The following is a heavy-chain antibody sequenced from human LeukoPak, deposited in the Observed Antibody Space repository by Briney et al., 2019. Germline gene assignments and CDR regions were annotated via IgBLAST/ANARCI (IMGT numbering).Heavy chain of an antibody. V-gene: IGHV3-48*03. CDR2: ISSSGSTI. D-gene: IGHD4-17*01. CDR1: GFTFSSYA. J-gene: IGHJ4*02. Sequence: GGSLRLSCAASGFTFSSYAMSWVRQAPGKGLEWVSYISSSGSTIYYADSVKGRFTISRDNAKNSLYLQMNSLRAEDTAVYYCASGFHDYGDYSLDYWGQGTLVTVSS. CDR3: ASGFHDYGDYSLDY.